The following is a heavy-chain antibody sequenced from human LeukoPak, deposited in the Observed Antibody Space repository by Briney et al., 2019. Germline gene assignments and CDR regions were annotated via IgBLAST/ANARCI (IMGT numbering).Heavy chain of an antibody. D-gene: IGHD6-25*01. CDR1: GGSISSYY. CDR3: ARAPGGYPYNWFDP. Sequence: SETLSLTCTVSGGSISSYYWSWIRQPPGKGLEWIGYIYYSGSTNYNPSLKSRVTISVDTSKNQSSLKLSSVTAADTAVYYCARAPGGYPYNWFDPWGQGTLVTVSS. V-gene: IGHV4-59*01. CDR2: IYYSGST. J-gene: IGHJ5*02.